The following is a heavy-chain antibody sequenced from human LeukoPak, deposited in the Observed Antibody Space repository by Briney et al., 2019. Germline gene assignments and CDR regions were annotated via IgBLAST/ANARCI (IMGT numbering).Heavy chain of an antibody. J-gene: IGHJ4*02. Sequence: MTGGSLRLSCAASGFTFSDYYMIWVRQAPGKGLEWVSYISSSSNTVYYADSVKGRLTVSRDNANNSLYVQMTNLRAEDTAVYYCARRALGATSFDFWGQGTLVTVSS. CDR3: ARRALGATSFDF. V-gene: IGHV3-11*04. CDR2: ISSSSNTV. D-gene: IGHD1-26*01. CDR1: GFTFSDYY.